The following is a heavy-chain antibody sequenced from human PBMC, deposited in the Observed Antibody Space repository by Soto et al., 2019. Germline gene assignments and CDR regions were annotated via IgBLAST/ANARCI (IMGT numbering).Heavy chain of an antibody. D-gene: IGHD3-16*01. J-gene: IGHJ4*02. CDR1: GCNIGSYG. CDR2: ISGRSESI. V-gene: IGHV3-23*01. CDR3: SKAPGYNIGGAGGETAL. Sequence: CGSLRLSWAASGCNIGSYGMRRVLQTQGKGLEWVSGISGRSESIYYADSVKGRFTISRDNSKNTLYLQMNNLRADDTAVYNFSKAPGYNIGGAGGETALWGKGTLVPVSS.